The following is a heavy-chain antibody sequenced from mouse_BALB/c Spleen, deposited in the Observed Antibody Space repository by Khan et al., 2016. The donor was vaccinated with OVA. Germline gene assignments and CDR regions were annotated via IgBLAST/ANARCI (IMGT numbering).Heavy chain of an antibody. Sequence: EVELGESGGGLVKPGGSLKLSCAASGFTFSSYTMSWVRQTPEKRLEWVATISRGGDNTYYPDSVKGRFSISRDNAKNNLYLQLSRLRSEDTALYYCARSNYGAFAYWGQGTLVTVSA. CDR2: ISRGGDNT. CDR1: GFTFSSYT. CDR3: ARSNYGAFAY. D-gene: IGHD1-1*02. J-gene: IGHJ3*01. V-gene: IGHV5-9*03.